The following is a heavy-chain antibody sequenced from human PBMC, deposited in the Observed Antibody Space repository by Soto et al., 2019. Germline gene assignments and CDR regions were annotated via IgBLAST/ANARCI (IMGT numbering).Heavy chain of an antibody. J-gene: IGHJ4*02. CDR2: INPNSGDT. CDR3: ARDRAVVRYSGYDLAY. Sequence: ASVKVSCKASGYTFTYYHVHWVRQAPGQGLEWMGIINPNSGDTTYAQKFQGRVTMTRDTSISTAYMELSRLRSDDTAVYYCARDRAVVRYSGYDLAYWGQGTLVTVSS. V-gene: IGHV1-2*02. D-gene: IGHD5-12*01. CDR1: GYTFTYYH.